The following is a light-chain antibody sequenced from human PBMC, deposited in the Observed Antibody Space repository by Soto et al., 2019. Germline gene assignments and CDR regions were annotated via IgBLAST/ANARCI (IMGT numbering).Light chain of an antibody. CDR3: SSYAGSSNV. J-gene: IGLJ1*01. V-gene: IGLV2-8*01. CDR2: EVN. CDR1: SSDVGGYNY. Sequence: QSVLPQPPSASGSPGQSVSISCTGTSSDVGGYNYVSWYRQHPGKAPKLMIYEVNKRPSGVPDRFSGSKSGNTASLTVSGLQAEHEADYYCSSYAGSSNVFGTGTKVTVL.